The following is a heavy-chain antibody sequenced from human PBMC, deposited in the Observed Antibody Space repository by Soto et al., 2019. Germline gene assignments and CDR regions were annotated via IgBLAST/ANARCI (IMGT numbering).Heavy chain of an antibody. J-gene: IGHJ2*01. Sequence: SETLSLTCTVSGGSISSHYRTWIRQSPGKGLEWLGYLYYSGSPNYNPSLESRVTLSEDTSKNQFSLQLASVTAAATDVYYCACGIDDYNGWYLDLWGRGTLVTVSS. CDR1: GGSISSHY. CDR2: LYYSGSP. V-gene: IGHV4-59*08. D-gene: IGHD4-4*01. CDR3: ACGIDDYNGWYLDL.